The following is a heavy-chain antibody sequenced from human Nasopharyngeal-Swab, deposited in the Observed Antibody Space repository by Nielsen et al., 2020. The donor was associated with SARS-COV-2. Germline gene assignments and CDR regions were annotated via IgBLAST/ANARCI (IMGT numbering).Heavy chain of an antibody. Sequence: GESLKISCAASGFTFSSYGMHWVRQAPGKGLEWVAVISYDGSNKYYADSVKGRFTISRDNSKNTVNLQMNSLRVEDTAIYYCAKDRDSGDDSDDYYHYYGMDVWGQGTTVTVFS. J-gene: IGHJ6*02. CDR2: ISYDGSNK. CDR3: AKDRDSGDDSDDYYHYYGMDV. V-gene: IGHV3-30*18. CDR1: GFTFSSYG. D-gene: IGHD5-12*01.